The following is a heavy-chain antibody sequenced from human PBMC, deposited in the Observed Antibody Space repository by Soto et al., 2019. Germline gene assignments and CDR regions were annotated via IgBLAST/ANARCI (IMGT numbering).Heavy chain of an antibody. J-gene: IGHJ4*02. CDR3: ARSDFWSGKFDY. V-gene: IGHV5-51*01. CDR1: GDSFLDYW. CDR2: IDPSDSDT. D-gene: IGHD3-3*01. Sequence: GESLKISCKGSGDSFLDYWISWVRQMPGKGLEWMGRIDPSDSDTRYSPSFQGQVTISADTSMYTAYLQWSSLKASDTAFYFCARSDFWSGKFDYWGRGTLVTVSS.